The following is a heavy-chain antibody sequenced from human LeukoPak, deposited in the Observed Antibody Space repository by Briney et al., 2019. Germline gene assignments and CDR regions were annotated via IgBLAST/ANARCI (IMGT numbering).Heavy chain of an antibody. CDR3: ARDPRYDLAVLN. CDR1: GGSFSGYY. V-gene: IGHV4-34*01. Sequence: SETLSLTCAVYGGSFSGYYWSWIRQPPGKGLEWIGEINHRGSTNYNPSLKSRVTISVDTSKNQFSLKLSSVTAADTAVYYCARDPRYDLAVLNWGQGTLVTVSS. J-gene: IGHJ4*02. CDR2: INHRGST. D-gene: IGHD4/OR15-4a*01.